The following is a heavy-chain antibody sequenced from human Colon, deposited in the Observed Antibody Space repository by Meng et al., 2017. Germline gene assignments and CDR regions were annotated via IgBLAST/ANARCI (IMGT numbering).Heavy chain of an antibody. V-gene: IGHV4-30-2*06. CDR3: ARGYRGSTYFAY. CDR1: GNSVATTLSS. CDR2: IYDNGYT. J-gene: IGHJ4*02. Sequence: QLQLQESGSRLVNPSQTLSPTCPVSGNSVATTLSSWSWIRQSPGKGLEWIGNIYDNGYTYYSPSLRSRVTISVDRSNNQFSLNLNSVPAADTAVYFCARGYRGSTYFAYWGQGILVTVSS. D-gene: IGHD3-16*01.